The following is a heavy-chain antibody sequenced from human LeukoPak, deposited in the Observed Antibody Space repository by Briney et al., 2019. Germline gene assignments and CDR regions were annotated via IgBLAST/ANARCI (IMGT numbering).Heavy chain of an antibody. Sequence: PGGSLRLSCAASGFTFSSYWMHWVRHAPGKGLVWVSRINSDGSSTSYADSVKGRFTISRDNAKNTLYLQMNSLRAEDTAVYYCARPTMVRGVIMGYFDYWGQGTLVTVSS. J-gene: IGHJ4*02. D-gene: IGHD3-10*01. CDR1: GFTFSSYW. V-gene: IGHV3-74*01. CDR3: ARPTMVRGVIMGYFDY. CDR2: INSDGSST.